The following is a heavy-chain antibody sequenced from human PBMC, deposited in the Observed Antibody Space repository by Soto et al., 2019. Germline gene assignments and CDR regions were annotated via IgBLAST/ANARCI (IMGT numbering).Heavy chain of an antibody. D-gene: IGHD2-8*01. V-gene: IGHV4-31*03. CDR1: GGSFSSVGYY. J-gene: IGHJ4*02. CDR2: ITYSGNT. CDR3: VRGGSCTNGVWYVFDY. Sequence: LSLTCTVSGGSFSSVGYYWSWIRQHPGKGLEWIGYITYSGNTYYNPSLESRVTMSADTSKNQFSMKLSSVTAADTAVYFCVRGGSCTNGVWYVFDYWGQGTLVTVSS.